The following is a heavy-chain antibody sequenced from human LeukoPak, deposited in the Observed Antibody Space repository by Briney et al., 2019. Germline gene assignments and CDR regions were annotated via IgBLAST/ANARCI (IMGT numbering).Heavy chain of an antibody. J-gene: IGHJ6*03. CDR3: ARTRGSYNYYYYYMDV. Sequence: PGGSLRLSCAASGFTFSDYYMCWIRQAPGKGLECVSYISSSGSTIYYADSVKGRFTISRDNAKNSLYLQMNSLRAEDTAVYYCARTRGSYNYYYYYMDVWGKGTTVTVSS. D-gene: IGHD3-16*01. CDR2: ISSSGSTI. V-gene: IGHV3-11*01. CDR1: GFTFSDYY.